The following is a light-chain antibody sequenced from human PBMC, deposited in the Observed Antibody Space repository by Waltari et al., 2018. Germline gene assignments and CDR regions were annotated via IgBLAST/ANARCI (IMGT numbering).Light chain of an antibody. CDR2: KAS. CDR1: QSISSW. J-gene: IGKJ1*01. Sequence: DIQMTQSPSTLSASVGDRVTNTCRASQSISSWLAWYQQKPGNAPKLLIYKASSLESGVPSRFSGSGSGTEFTLTISSLQPDDFATYYCQQYKTFPPWTFGQGTKVEIK. V-gene: IGKV1-5*03. CDR3: QQYKTFPPWT.